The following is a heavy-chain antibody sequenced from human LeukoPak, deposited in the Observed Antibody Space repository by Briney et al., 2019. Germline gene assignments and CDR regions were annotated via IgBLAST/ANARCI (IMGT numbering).Heavy chain of an antibody. CDR1: GFTFSSYE. CDR2: MSSSGSTI. J-gene: IGHJ3*02. V-gene: IGHV3-48*03. D-gene: IGHD3-10*01. CDR3: ARDPSRGSTAGGFDI. Sequence: GGSLRLSCAASGFTFSSYEMNWVRQAPGKGLEWVSYMSSSGSTIIYADSVKGRFTISRDNAKNSLYLQMNSLRAEDTAVYYCARDPSRGSTAGGFDIWGQGTMVTVSS.